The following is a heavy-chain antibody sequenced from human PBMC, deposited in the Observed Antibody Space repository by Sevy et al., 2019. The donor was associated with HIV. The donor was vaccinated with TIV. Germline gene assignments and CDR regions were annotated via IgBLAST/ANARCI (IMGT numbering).Heavy chain of an antibody. D-gene: IGHD3-3*01. V-gene: IGHV3-15*01. CDR1: GFTFNYSW. J-gene: IGHJ6*02. Sequence: GGSLRLSCAASGFTFNYSWMSWVRQAPGKGLEWVVRIKSKTDGGTADYAARVKCRFTISRDYSENTLYLKMNSLKNEDTAVYYCASVVKNDYWDGHVNYYGLDVWGQGTTVTVSS. CDR3: ASVVKNDYWDGHVNYYGLDV. CDR2: IKSKTDGGTA.